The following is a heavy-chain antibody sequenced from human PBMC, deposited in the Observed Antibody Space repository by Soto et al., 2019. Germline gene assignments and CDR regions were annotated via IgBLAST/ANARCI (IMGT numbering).Heavy chain of an antibody. D-gene: IGHD3-3*01. CDR2: IYYSGST. V-gene: IGHV4-59*08. Sequence: SETLSLTCTVSGGSISSYYWSWIRQPPGKGLEWIGYIYYSGSTNYNPSLKSRVTISVDTSKNQFSLKLSSVTAADTAVYYCASGVYDFWSRDGWFDPWGQGTLVTVSS. CDR3: ASGVYDFWSRDGWFDP. J-gene: IGHJ5*02. CDR1: GGSISSYY.